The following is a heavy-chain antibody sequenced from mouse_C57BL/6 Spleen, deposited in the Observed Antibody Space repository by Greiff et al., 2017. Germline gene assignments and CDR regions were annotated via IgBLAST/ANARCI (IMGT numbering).Heavy chain of an antibody. CDR3: AIWADYYAMDY. J-gene: IGHJ4*01. V-gene: IGHV1-80*01. CDR1: GYAFSSYW. CDR2: IYPGDGDT. D-gene: IGHD3-3*01. Sequence: QVQLKESGAELVKPGASVKISCKASGYAFSSYWMNWVKQRPGKGLEWIGQIYPGDGDTNYNGKFKGKATLTADKSSSTAYLQLSSLTSEDSAVYFCAIWADYYAMDYWGQGTSVTVSS.